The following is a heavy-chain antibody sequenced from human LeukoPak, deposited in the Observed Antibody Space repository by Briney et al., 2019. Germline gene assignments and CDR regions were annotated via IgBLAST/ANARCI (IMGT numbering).Heavy chain of an antibody. J-gene: IGHJ4*02. D-gene: IGHD3-22*01. Sequence: PGGSLRLSCAASGFSLSTYWMSWVRQAPGKGLEWVANIKQDESEKDYVDSVKGRFTISRDNAKNSLYLQMNSLRAEDTAVYYCARETHYDSSGYHNDYWGQGTLVTVSS. CDR2: IKQDESEK. CDR1: GFSLSTYW. V-gene: IGHV3-7*01. CDR3: ARETHYDSSGYHNDY.